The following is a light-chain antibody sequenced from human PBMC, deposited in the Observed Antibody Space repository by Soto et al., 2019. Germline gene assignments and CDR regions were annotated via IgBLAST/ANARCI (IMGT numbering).Light chain of an antibody. CDR3: QQSYSTIT. CDR1: QGISSY. J-gene: IGKJ5*01. CDR2: AAS. V-gene: IGKV1-9*01. Sequence: DIQLTQSPSFLSASEGDRVTITCRASQGISSYLAWYQQKPGKAPKLLMYAASTLQRGVPSRFSGSGSGTDFTLTISSLQPEDFATYYCQQSYSTITFGQGTRLEI.